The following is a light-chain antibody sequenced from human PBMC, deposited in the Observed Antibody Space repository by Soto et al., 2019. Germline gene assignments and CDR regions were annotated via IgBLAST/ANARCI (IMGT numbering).Light chain of an antibody. CDR3: LQYGASPYT. J-gene: IGKJ2*01. CDR1: QSVSRH. Sequence: EVVLTQSPATLSLSPGERATLSCRASQSVSRHLAWYQQKPGQAPRLLILDASDRATGIPARFSGSGSGTNFTLTISSLEPEDFAVFYCLQYGASPYTFGQGTKLEIK. CDR2: DAS. V-gene: IGKV3-11*01.